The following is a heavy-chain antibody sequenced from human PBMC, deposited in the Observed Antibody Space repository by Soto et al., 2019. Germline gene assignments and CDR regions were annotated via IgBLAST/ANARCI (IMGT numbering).Heavy chain of an antibody. J-gene: IGHJ3*02. Sequence: PSETLSLTCAVYSGSFIDFYCNCIRQPPGKGLEWIGEINHSGSTSYNPSLKSRVTISVDTSKNQISLKLTSVTAADTAVYYCARGPRVVWVVPTAQRDVFDIWGQGTMVTVSS. CDR2: INHSGST. CDR1: SGSFIDFY. V-gene: IGHV4-34*01. CDR3: ARGPRVVWVVPTAQRDVFDI. D-gene: IGHD2-2*01.